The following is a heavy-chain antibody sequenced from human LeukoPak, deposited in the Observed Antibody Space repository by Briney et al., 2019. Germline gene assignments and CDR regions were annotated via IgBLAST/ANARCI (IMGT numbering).Heavy chain of an antibody. J-gene: IGHJ4*02. CDR1: GGSISSYY. CDR3: ARSSRRSSPYFDY. Sequence: SETLSLTCTVSGGSISSYYWSWIRQPPGKGLEWIGYIYYSGSTNYNPSLKSRVTISEDTSKNQFSLKLSSVTAADTAVYYCARSSRRSSPYFDYWGQGTLVTVSS. CDR2: IYYSGST. D-gene: IGHD6-13*01. V-gene: IGHV4-59*01.